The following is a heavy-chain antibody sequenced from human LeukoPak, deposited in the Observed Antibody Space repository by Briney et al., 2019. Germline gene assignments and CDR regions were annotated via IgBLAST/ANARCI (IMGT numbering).Heavy chain of an antibody. CDR1: GFTFGDYA. D-gene: IGHD2-21*02. V-gene: IGHV3-9*01. Sequence: GGSLRLSCAASGFTFGDYAMHWVRQAPGKGLEWVSGISWNSGSIGYADSVKGRFTISRDNAKNSLYLQMNSLRAEDTALYYCAVSAYCGGDCYSAAFDIWGQGTMVTVSS. CDR2: ISWNSGSI. J-gene: IGHJ3*02. CDR3: AVSAYCGGDCYSAAFDI.